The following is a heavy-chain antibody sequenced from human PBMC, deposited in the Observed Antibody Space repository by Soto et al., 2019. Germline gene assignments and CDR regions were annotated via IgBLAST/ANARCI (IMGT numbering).Heavy chain of an antibody. J-gene: IGHJ4*02. CDR2: IYYSGRT. V-gene: IGHV4-39*01. CDR1: GGSISSSSYY. Sequence: QLQLQESGPGLVKPSETLSLTCTVSGGSISSSSYYWGWIRQPPGKGLEWIGSIYYSGRTYYNPVLKRRVPISVDTSKNHFALKLSSVTAADMAVYYCARSSGWYNTLFGYWGQGTLGTGSS. D-gene: IGHD6-19*01. CDR3: ARSSGWYNTLFGY.